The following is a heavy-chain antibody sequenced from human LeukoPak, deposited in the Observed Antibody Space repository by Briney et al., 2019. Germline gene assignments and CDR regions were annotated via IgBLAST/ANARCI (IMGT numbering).Heavy chain of an antibody. CDR2: IIGGAGGT. CDR1: GFSFSSHG. J-gene: IGHJ4*02. Sequence: GGSLRLSCAASGFSFSSHGMSWVRQAPGKGLEWVSGIIGGAGGTYYADSVKGRFTISRDNAKNTLYLQMNSLRAEDTAVYYCAHGSMYQLDYWGQGTLVTVSS. D-gene: IGHD2-2*01. CDR3: AHGSMYQLDY. V-gene: IGHV3-23*01.